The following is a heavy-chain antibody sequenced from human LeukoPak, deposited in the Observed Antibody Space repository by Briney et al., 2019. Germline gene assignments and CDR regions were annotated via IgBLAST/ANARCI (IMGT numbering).Heavy chain of an antibody. Sequence: SETLSLTCAVYGGSFSGYYWSWIRQPPGKGLEWIGEINHSGSTNYNPSLRSRVTISVDTSKNQFSLKLSSVTAADTAVYYCARGLNYYYMDVWGKGTTVTVSS. CDR2: INHSGST. J-gene: IGHJ6*03. CDR1: GGSFSGYY. V-gene: IGHV4-34*01. CDR3: ARGLNYYYMDV.